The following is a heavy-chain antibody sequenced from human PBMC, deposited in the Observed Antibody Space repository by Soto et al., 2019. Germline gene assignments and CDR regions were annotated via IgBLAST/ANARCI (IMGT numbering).Heavy chain of an antibody. CDR1: GFTFSTYA. D-gene: IGHD2-2*01. Sequence: EVLLLESGGGLVQPGGSLRLSCAASGFTFSTYAMTWVRQAPGKGLEWVSSLSGNGGDTYYADSVKGRFTISRDNSKNTLSLQMNSLRAEDTAVYYCAAPGGSTSSWDLDYWGQGTLVTVSS. V-gene: IGHV3-23*01. CDR3: AAPGGSTSSWDLDY. J-gene: IGHJ4*02. CDR2: LSGNGGDT.